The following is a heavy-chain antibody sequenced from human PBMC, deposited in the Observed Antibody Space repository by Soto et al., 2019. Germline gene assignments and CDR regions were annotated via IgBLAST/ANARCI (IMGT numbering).Heavy chain of an antibody. Sequence: GESLRLSCAASGFTFSTYVMNWVRQAPGKRLEWVSAITGSGGSTYLADSAKGRFTISRDNSKNTLYLQMNSLRAEDTAVYYCAKDVQGVSYFPPRKYAMDVWGQVTTVTV. CDR2: ITGSGGST. D-gene: IGHD1-26*01. J-gene: IGHJ6*02. V-gene: IGHV3-23*01. CDR1: GFTFSTYV. CDR3: AKDVQGVSYFPPRKYAMDV.